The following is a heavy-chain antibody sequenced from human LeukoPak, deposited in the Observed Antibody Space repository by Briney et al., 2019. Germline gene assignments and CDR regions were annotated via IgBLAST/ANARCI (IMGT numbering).Heavy chain of an antibody. V-gene: IGHV3-21*01. CDR2: ISTSSTYI. CDR3: AREGLYGDYCLDF. D-gene: IGHD4-17*01. Sequence: GGSLRLSCAASGFTFSNYNMNWVRQAPGKGLECVSSISTSSTYIYYADSVKGRFTISRDNAKNSLYLQMNSLRAEDTAVYFCAREGLYGDYCLDFWGQGTLVTVSS. CDR1: GFTFSNYN. J-gene: IGHJ4*02.